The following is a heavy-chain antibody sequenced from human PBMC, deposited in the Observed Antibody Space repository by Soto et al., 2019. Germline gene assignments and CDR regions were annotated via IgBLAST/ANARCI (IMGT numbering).Heavy chain of an antibody. V-gene: IGHV2-5*02. CDR1: GFSLSTSGVG. CDR3: AHAIRGVGEYRGGYFQH. J-gene: IGHJ1*01. CDR2: IYWDDDK. Sequence: QITLKESGPTLVKPTQTLTLTCTFSGFSLSTSGVGVGWIRQPPGKALEWLALIYWDDDKRYSPSLKSRLTITKDTSKNQVVLTMTNMDPVDTATYYCAHAIRGVGEYRGGYFQHWGQGTLVTVSS. D-gene: IGHD2-8*02.